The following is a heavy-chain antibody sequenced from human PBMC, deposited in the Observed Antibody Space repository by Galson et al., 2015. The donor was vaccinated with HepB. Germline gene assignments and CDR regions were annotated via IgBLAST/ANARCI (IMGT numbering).Heavy chain of an antibody. CDR1: GFTFSSYS. J-gene: IGHJ4*02. CDR3: ARDREGIQLWDY. Sequence: SLRLSCAASGFTFSSYSMNWVRQAPGKGLEWVSSISSSSSYIYYADSVKGRFTISRDNAKNSLYLQMNSLRAEDTAVYYCARDREGIQLWDYWGQGTLVTVSS. V-gene: IGHV3-21*01. CDR2: ISSSSSYI. D-gene: IGHD5-18*01.